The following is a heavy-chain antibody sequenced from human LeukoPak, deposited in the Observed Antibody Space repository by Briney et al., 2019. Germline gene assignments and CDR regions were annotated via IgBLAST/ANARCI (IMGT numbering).Heavy chain of an antibody. CDR1: GFTFSSYA. CDR3: AKDAISLVVVPAAIGQVDY. D-gene: IGHD2-2*01. V-gene: IGHV3-23*01. CDR2: ISGSGGST. J-gene: IGHJ4*02. Sequence: AGGSLRLSCAASGFTFSSYAMSWVRQAPGKGLEWVSAISGSGGSTYYADSVKGRFTISRDNSKNTLYLQMNSLRAEDTAVYYCAKDAISLVVVPAAIGQVDYWGQGTLVTVSS.